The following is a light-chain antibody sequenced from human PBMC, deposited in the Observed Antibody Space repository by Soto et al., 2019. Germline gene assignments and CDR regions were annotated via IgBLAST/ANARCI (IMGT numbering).Light chain of an antibody. J-gene: IGKJ1*01. CDR3: QQYNIWPQT. CDR1: QSVSNN. CDR2: DAS. Sequence: EIVLTQCPATLSLSPGDRATLSCWASQSVSNNYLAWYQQKPGLAPRLLIYDASTRATGIPARFSGSGSGTDFTLTISGLQSEDFAVYYCQQYNIWPQTFGQGTKVDIK. V-gene: IGKV3-15*01.